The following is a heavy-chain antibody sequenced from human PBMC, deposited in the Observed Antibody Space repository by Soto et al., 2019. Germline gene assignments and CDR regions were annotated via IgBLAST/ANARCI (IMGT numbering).Heavy chain of an antibody. J-gene: IGHJ6*02. CDR3: ARDGGSTVTTDYYYYYGMDV. CDR2: INPSGGST. D-gene: IGHD4-17*01. CDR1: GYTFTSYY. V-gene: IGHV1-46*01. Sequence: ASVKVSCKASGYTFTSYYMHWVRQAPGQGLEWMGIINPSGGSTSYAQKFQGRVTMTRDTSTSTVYMELSSLRSEDTAVYYCARDGGSTVTTDYYYYYGMDVWGQGTTVTVSS.